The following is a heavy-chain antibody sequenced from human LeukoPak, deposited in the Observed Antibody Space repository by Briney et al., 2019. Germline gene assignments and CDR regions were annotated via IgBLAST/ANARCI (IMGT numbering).Heavy chain of an antibody. CDR3: AKIAVAGTRFAYYFDY. CDR1: GFTFSSYA. J-gene: IGHJ4*02. CDR2: ISYDGSNK. D-gene: IGHD6-19*01. Sequence: GGSLRLSCAASGFTFSSYAMHWVRQAPGKGLEWVAVISYDGSNKYYADSVKGRFTISRDNSKNTLYLQMNSLRAENTAVYYCAKIAVAGTRFAYYFDYWGQGTLVTVSS. V-gene: IGHV3-30-3*01.